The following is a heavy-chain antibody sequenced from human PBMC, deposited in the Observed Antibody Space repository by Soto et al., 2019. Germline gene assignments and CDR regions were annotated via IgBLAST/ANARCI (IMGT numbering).Heavy chain of an antibody. Sequence: GSLRISCAASGFTFSSYGMHWVRQAPGKGLEWVAVISYDGSNKYYADSVKGRFTISRDNSKNTLYLQMNSLRAEDTAVYYCAKVLHDYVWGSYRPGDAFDIWGQGTMVTVPS. CDR1: GFTFSSYG. J-gene: IGHJ3*02. CDR2: ISYDGSNK. CDR3: AKVLHDYVWGSYRPGDAFDI. D-gene: IGHD3-16*02. V-gene: IGHV3-30*18.